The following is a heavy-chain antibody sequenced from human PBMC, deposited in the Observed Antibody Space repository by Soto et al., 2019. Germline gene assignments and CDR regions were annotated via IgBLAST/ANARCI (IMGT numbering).Heavy chain of an antibody. Sequence: HPGGSLRLSCAASGFAVSGYGMHWVRQAPGKGLEWVAGVSWNSRSIGYADSVKGRFTISRDNAKNSLYLQMNSLRAEDTALYYCAKDMTGSGWYLAYWGQGTLVTVSS. CDR2: VSWNSRSI. V-gene: IGHV3-9*01. CDR1: GFAVSGYG. J-gene: IGHJ4*02. CDR3: AKDMTGSGWYLAY. D-gene: IGHD6-19*01.